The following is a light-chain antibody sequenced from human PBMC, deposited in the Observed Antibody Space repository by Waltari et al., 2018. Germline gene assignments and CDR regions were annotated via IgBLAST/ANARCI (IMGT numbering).Light chain of an antibody. Sequence: QSALPQPASVSGSPGQSITISCTGTRSDVGGYHAVSWYQQHPGKAPKLMIYDVVSRPSGVPNRFSGSKSGNTASLVISGLQADDEADYYCSSYTSSISYVFGTGTKVTVL. CDR1: RSDVGGYHA. CDR3: SSYTSSISYV. V-gene: IGLV2-14*03. CDR2: DVV. J-gene: IGLJ1*01.